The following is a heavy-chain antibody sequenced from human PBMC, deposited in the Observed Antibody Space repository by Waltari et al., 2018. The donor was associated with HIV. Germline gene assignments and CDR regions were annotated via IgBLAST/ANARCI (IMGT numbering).Heavy chain of an antibody. V-gene: IGHV3-15*01. CDR1: GFTFSNAW. J-gene: IGHJ5*02. CDR3: TTDPNGREYYYYDSSGYTNWFDP. Sequence: EVQLVESGGGLVKPGGSLRLSCAASGFTFSNAWMSWVRQAPGKGLEWVGRIKSKTDGGTTDYAAPVKGRFTISRDDSKNTLYLQMNSLKTEDTAVYYCTTDPNGREYYYYDSSGYTNWFDPWGQGTLVTVSS. CDR2: IKSKTDGGTT. D-gene: IGHD3-22*01.